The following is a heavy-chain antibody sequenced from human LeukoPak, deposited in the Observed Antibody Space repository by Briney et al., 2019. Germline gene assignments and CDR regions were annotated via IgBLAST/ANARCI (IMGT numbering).Heavy chain of an antibody. D-gene: IGHD6-13*01. CDR1: GFTFSSYA. V-gene: IGHV3-30*18. Sequence: GGSLRLSCAASGFTFSSYAMHWVRQAPGKGLEWVAVISYDGSNKYYADSVKGRFTISRDNSKNTLYLQMNSLRAEDTAVYYCAKPYSSSWNFDYWGQGTLVTVSS. J-gene: IGHJ4*02. CDR2: ISYDGSNK. CDR3: AKPYSSSWNFDY.